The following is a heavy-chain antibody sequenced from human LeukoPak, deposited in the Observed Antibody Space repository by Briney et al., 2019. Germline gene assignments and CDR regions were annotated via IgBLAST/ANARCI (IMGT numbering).Heavy chain of an antibody. V-gene: IGHV3-73*01. CDR3: TRGDCSGGSCYRDPYGTDV. CDR2: IRSKANSYAT. Sequence: GGSLKLSCAASGFTFSGSAMHWVRQASGKGLEWVGRIRSKANSYATAYAASVKGRFTISRDDSKNTAYLQMNSLKTEDTAVYYCTRGDCSGGSCYRDPYGTDVWGQGTTVTVSS. J-gene: IGHJ6*02. D-gene: IGHD2-15*01. CDR1: GFTFSGSA.